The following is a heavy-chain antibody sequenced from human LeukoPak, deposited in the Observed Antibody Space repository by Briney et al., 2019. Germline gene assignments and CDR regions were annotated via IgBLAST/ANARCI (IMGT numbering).Heavy chain of an antibody. J-gene: IGHJ6*03. CDR1: AGSFSGYY. D-gene: IGHD3-3*01. CDR2: INHSGST. V-gene: IGHV4-34*01. Sequence: SETLSPTCAVYAGSFSGYYWSWIRQPPGKGLEWIGEINHSGSTNYNPSLKSRVTISVDTSKNQFSLKLSSVTAADTAVYYCARGLRFWEWLSRGYMDVWGKGTTVTVSS. CDR3: ARGLRFWEWLSRGYMDV.